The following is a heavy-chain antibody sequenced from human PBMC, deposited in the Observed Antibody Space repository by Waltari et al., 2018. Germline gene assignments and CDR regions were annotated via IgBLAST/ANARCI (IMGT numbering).Heavy chain of an antibody. CDR2: SNHSGST. Sequence: QVQLQQWGAGLLKPSETLSLTCSVYGESFSGYYWSCFRQPPGKGLEWIGESNHSGSTNYNPSLKSRVTISADTSKNQFSLKLSSVTAADTAVYYCARAGDSSSLRGKAWFDPWGQGTLVTVSS. D-gene: IGHD6-13*01. CDR1: GESFSGYY. CDR3: ARAGDSSSLRGKAWFDP. J-gene: IGHJ5*02. V-gene: IGHV4-34*01.